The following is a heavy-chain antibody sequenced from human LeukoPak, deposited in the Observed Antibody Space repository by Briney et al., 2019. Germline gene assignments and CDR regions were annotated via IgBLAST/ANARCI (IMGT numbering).Heavy chain of an antibody. J-gene: IGHJ3*02. Sequence: PGGSLRLSCAASGFTFSSYSMNWVRQAPGKGLEWVSYISSSSSTIYYVDSVKGRFTISRDNAKNSLYLQMNSLRAEDTAVYYCARVRIPFTVTTGDAFDIWGQGTMVTVSS. CDR1: GFTFSSYS. CDR2: ISSSSSTI. CDR3: ARVRIPFTVTTGDAFDI. D-gene: IGHD4-17*01. V-gene: IGHV3-48*01.